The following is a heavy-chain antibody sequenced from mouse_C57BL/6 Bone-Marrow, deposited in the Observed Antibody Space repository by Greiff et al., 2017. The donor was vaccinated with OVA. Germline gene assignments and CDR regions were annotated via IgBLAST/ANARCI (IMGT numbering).Heavy chain of an antibody. CDR3: ARSCYGNYWYFDV. V-gene: IGHV1-18*01. CDR2: INPNNGGT. CDR1: GYTFTDYN. D-gene: IGHD2-10*01. J-gene: IGHJ1*03. Sequence: VQLQQSGPELVKPGASVKIPCKASGYTFTDYNMDWVKQSHGKSLEWIGDINPNNGGTIYNQKFKGKATLTVDKSSSTAYMELRSLTSEDTAVYYCARSCYGNYWYFDVWGTGTTVTVSS.